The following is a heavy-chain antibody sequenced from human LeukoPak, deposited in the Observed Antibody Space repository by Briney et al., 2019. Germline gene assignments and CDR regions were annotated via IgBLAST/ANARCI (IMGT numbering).Heavy chain of an antibody. CDR3: ARVGKSGSYPFDY. CDR2: IYTGGST. Sequence: GGSLRLSCAPSDFSVSNNYMSWVRQAPGKGPEWVSVIYTGGSTYYADSVKGRFTISRDNAKNSLYLQMNSLGAGDTAVYYCARVGKSGSYPFDYWGQGSLVTVSS. J-gene: IGHJ4*02. V-gene: IGHV3-53*01. D-gene: IGHD1-26*01. CDR1: DFSVSNNY.